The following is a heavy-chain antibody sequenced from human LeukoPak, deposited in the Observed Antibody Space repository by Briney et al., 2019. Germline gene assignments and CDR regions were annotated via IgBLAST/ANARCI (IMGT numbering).Heavy chain of an antibody. CDR3: ARDKDLGAVAGTFDY. V-gene: IGHV1-18*01. CDR2: ISAYNGHT. J-gene: IGHJ4*02. D-gene: IGHD6-19*01. CDR1: GYTFSTYG. Sequence: ASVKVSCKASGYTFSTYGISWVRQAPGQGLEGMGWISAYNGHTNYAQKFQGRVTMTTDTSTSTAYMELTSLTSDDTAVYYCARDKDLGAVAGTFDYWGQGTLVTVSS.